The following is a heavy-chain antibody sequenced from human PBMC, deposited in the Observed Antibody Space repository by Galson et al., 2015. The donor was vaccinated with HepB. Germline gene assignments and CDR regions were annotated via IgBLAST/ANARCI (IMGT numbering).Heavy chain of an antibody. CDR1: GYSFTSYW. J-gene: IGHJ6*02. V-gene: IGHV5-10-1*01. CDR3: ASGTVAPGLSYYYYGMDV. D-gene: IGHD4-23*01. Sequence: QSGAEVKKPGESLRISCKGSGYSFTSYWISWVRQMPGKGLEWMGRIDPSDSYTNYSPSFQGHVTISADKSISTAYLQWSSLKASDTAMYYCASGTVAPGLSYYYYGMDVWGQGTTVTVSS. CDR2: IDPSDSYT.